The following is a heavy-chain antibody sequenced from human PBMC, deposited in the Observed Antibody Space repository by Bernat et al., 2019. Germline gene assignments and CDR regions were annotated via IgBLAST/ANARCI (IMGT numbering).Heavy chain of an antibody. J-gene: IGHJ6*02. Sequence: QVQLVESGGGVVQPGRSLRLSCAASGFTFSSYGMHWVRLAPGKGLEWVAVISYDGSNKYYADSVKGRFTISRDNSKNTLYLQMNSLRAEDTAVYYCAKDRFGITGDYGMDVWGQGTTVTVSS. CDR2: ISYDGSNK. V-gene: IGHV3-30*18. D-gene: IGHD1-20*01. CDR3: AKDRFGITGDYGMDV. CDR1: GFTFSSYG.